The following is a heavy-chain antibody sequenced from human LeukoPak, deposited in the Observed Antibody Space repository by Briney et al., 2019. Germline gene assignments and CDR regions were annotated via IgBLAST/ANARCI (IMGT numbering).Heavy chain of an antibody. CDR1: GYTFTSYA. J-gene: IGHJ3*02. V-gene: IGHV1-3*03. CDR2: INAGNGNT. D-gene: IGHD3-22*01. Sequence: ASVKVSCKASGYTFTSYAMHWVRQAPGQRLEWMGWINAGNGNTKYSQEFQDRVTITRDTSASTAYMELSSLRSEDMAVYFCAREGVYYYDSSGYYYPDAFDIWGQGTMVTVSS. CDR3: AREGVYYYDSSGYYYPDAFDI.